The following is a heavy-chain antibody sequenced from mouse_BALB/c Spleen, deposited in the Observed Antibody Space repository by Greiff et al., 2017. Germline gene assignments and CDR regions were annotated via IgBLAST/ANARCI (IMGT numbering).Heavy chain of an antibody. CDR3: AREDYGLYAMDY. CDR2: IYPGDGDT. J-gene: IGHJ4*01. Sequence: VQLQQSGAELVRPGSSVKISCKASGYAFSSYWMNWVKQRPGQGLEWIGQIYPGDGDTNYNGKFKGKATLTADKSSSTAYMQLSSLTSEDPAVYFCAREDYGLYAMDYWGQGTSVTVSS. V-gene: IGHV1-80*01. D-gene: IGHD1-1*01. CDR1: GYAFSSYW.